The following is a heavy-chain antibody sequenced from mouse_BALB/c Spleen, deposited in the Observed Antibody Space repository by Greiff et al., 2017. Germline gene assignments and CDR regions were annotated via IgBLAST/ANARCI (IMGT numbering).Heavy chain of an antibody. CDR2: IDPETGGT. J-gene: IGHJ2*01. D-gene: IGHD1-1*01. Sequence: QVQLQQSGAELVRPGASVTLSCKASGYTFTDYEMHWVKQTPVHGLEWIGAIDPETGGTAYNQKFKGKATLTADKSSSTAYMELRSLTSEDSAVYYCTGNGSPFDYWGQGTTLTVSS. CDR1: GYTFTDYE. CDR3: TGNGSPFDY. V-gene: IGHV1-15*01.